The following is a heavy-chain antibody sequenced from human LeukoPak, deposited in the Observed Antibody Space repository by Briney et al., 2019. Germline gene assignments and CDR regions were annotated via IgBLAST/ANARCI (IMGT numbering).Heavy chain of an antibody. CDR2: ISSSSSYI. CDR3: ASATLGGSSSPRADY. D-gene: IGHD2-15*01. CDR1: GFTFSSYS. Sequence: GGSLRHFCAASGFTFSSYSMNWVRQAPGKGLEWVSSISSSSSYIYYADSVKGRFTISRDNAKNSLYLQMNSLRAEDTAVYYCASATLGGSSSPRADYWGQGTLVTVSS. J-gene: IGHJ4*02. V-gene: IGHV3-21*01.